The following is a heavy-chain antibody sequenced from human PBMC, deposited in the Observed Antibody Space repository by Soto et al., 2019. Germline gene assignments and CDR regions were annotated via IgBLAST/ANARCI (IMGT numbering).Heavy chain of an antibody. CDR2: ISSSGYI. V-gene: IGHV3-21*04. CDR3: AKDRASSWEGPS. J-gene: IGHJ4*02. CDR1: GFNFNSYT. Sequence: GGSLRLSCAASGFNFNSYTINWVRQAPGKRLEWLSSISSSGYIFSTDSVRGRFTISRDNAKNSVYLQINSLRAEDTAVYYCAKDRASSWEGPSWGQGTVVTVS. D-gene: IGHD6-13*01.